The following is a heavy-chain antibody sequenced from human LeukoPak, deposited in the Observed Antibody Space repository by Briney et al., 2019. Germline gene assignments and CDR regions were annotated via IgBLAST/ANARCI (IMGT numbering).Heavy chain of an antibody. Sequence: PSETLPLTCTVSGGSISSYYWSWIRQPPGKGLEWIGYIYYSGSTNYNPSLKSRVTISVDTSKNQFSLKLSSVTAADTAVYYCASTDYGDYLIGYWGQGTLVTVSS. V-gene: IGHV4-59*08. D-gene: IGHD4-17*01. CDR3: ASTDYGDYLIGY. CDR1: GGSISSYY. CDR2: IYYSGST. J-gene: IGHJ4*02.